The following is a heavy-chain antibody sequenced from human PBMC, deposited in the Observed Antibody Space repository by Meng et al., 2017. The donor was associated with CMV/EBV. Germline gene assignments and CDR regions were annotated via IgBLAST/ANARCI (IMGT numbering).Heavy chain of an antibody. CDR3: AREGGGSTRGYYFDY. J-gene: IGHJ4*02. D-gene: IGHD2-2*01. Sequence: GESLKISCAASGFTFSSYAMSWVRQAPGKGLEWVSVIYSGGSTYYADSVKGRFTISRDNSKNTLYLQMNSLRAEDTAVYYCAREGGGSTRGYYFDYWGQGTLVTVSS. CDR1: GFTFSSYA. V-gene: IGHV3-53*01. CDR2: IYSGGST.